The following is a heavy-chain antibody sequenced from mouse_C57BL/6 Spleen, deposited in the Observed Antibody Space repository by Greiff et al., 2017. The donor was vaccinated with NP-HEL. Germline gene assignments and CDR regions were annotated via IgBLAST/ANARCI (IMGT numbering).Heavy chain of an antibody. J-gene: IGHJ2*01. CDR3: ARRTLNFDY. CDR2: INPNNGGT. CDR1: GYTFTDYY. V-gene: IGHV1-26*01. Sequence: VQLQQSGPELVKPGASVKISCKASGYTFTDYYMNWVKQSHGKSLEWIGDINPNNGGTSYNQKFKGKATLTVDKSSSTAYMELRSLTSEDSAVYYCARRTLNFDYWGQGTTLTVSS.